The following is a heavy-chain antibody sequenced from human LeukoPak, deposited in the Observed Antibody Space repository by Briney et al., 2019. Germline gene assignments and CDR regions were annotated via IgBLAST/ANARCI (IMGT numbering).Heavy chain of an antibody. D-gene: IGHD3-22*01. Sequence: SQTLSLTCAVYGGSFSGYYWSWIRQPPGKGLEWIGEINHSGSTNYNPSLKSRVTISVDTSKNQFSLKLSSVTAADTAVYYCARGSRYYYDSSGYYYPRRYFQHWGQGTLVTVSS. CDR1: GGSFSGYY. V-gene: IGHV4-34*01. CDR2: INHSGST. J-gene: IGHJ1*01. CDR3: ARGSRYYYDSSGYYYPRRYFQH.